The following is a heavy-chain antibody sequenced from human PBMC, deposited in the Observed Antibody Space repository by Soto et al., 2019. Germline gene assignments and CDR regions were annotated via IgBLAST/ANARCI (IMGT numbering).Heavy chain of an antibody. CDR3: ANQRYYDFWSGYYEDWFDP. J-gene: IGHJ5*02. CDR1: GFTFSNYA. D-gene: IGHD3-3*01. CDR2: ISGSGGST. V-gene: IGHV3-23*01. Sequence: EVQLLESGGGLVQPGGSLRLSCAASGFTFSNYAMSWVRQAPGKGLEWVSAISGSGGSTSYADSVKGRFTISRDNSKNTLSLQMNSRRAEDTAIYYCANQRYYDFWSGYYEDWFDPWGQGTLVTVSS.